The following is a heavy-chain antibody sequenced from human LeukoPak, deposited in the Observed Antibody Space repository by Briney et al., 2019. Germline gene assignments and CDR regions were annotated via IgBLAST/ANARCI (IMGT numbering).Heavy chain of an antibody. CDR2: MYHSGTT. CDR1: GYTISSGYY. CDR3: VRGPLLWFAELRFDP. J-gene: IGHJ5*02. Sequence: PSETLSLTCTVSGYTISSGYYWGWIRQPPGKGLEWTGSMYHSGTTYYNASLKSRATISVDTSKNQISLKMNSMTAADTAVYYCVRGPLLWFAELRFDPWGQGTLVTVS. D-gene: IGHD3-10*01. V-gene: IGHV4-38-2*02.